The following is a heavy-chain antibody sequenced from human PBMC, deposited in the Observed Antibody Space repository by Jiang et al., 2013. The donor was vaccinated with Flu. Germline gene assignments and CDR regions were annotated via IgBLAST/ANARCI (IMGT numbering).Heavy chain of an antibody. V-gene: IGHV1-69*06. D-gene: IGHD5-12*01. CDR2: VIPIFDRT. CDR3: AKGYGGYDYLWFDY. J-gene: IGHJ4*02. CDR1: GGALSSYA. Sequence: SGAEVKKPGSSVKVSCKASGGALSSYAVSWVRQAPGQGLEWMGGVIPIFDRTNYAQKFQGRVSITADRSTGTAYMELSSLKFEDTAVYYCAKGYGGYDYLWFDYWGQGTLVTVSS.